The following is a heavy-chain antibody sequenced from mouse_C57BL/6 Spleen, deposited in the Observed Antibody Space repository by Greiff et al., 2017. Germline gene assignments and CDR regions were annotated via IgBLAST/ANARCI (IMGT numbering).Heavy chain of an antibody. J-gene: IGHJ1*03. CDR3: ARSGTAQATWYFDV. CDR1: GYTFTSYW. Sequence: QVQLQQPGAELVRPGTSVKLSCKASGYTFTSYWMHWVKQRPGQGLEWIGVIDPSDSYTNYNQKFKGKATLTVDTSSSTAYMQLSSLTSEDSAVYYGARSGTAQATWYFDVWGTGTTVTVSS. D-gene: IGHD3-2*02. CDR2: IDPSDSYT. V-gene: IGHV1-59*01.